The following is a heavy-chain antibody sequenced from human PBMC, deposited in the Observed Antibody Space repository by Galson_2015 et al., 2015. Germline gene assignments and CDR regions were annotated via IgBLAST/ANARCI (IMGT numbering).Heavy chain of an antibody. V-gene: IGHV1-8*01. CDR1: GYTFTSYD. Sequence: SVKVSCKASGYTFTSYDINWVRQATGQGLEWMGWMNPNSGNTGYAQKFQGRVTMTRNTSISTAYMELSSLRSEDTAVYYCARGDIVVVPAAPYYYYYYMDVWGKGTTVTVSS. CDR2: MNPNSGNT. J-gene: IGHJ6*03. D-gene: IGHD2-2*01. CDR3: ARGDIVVVPAAPYYYYYYMDV.